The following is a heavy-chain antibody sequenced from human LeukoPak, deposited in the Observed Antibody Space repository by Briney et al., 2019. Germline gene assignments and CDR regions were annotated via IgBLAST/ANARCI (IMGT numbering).Heavy chain of an antibody. CDR3: ARSPWAYYADFWYFDL. D-gene: IGHD3-10*01. CDR1: GGSFSDYS. J-gene: IGHJ2*01. CDR2: INHSGNT. V-gene: IGHV4-34*01. Sequence: PSETLSLTCAVSGGSFSDYSWSWIRQPPGKGPEWIGDINHSGNTNYNPSLKSRATISVDTSKKQFSLKVTSVSAADSAVYYCARSPWAYYADFWYFDLWGRGTLVTVSS.